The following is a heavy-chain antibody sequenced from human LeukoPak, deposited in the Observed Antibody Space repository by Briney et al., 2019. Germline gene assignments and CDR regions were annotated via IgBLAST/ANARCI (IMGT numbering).Heavy chain of an antibody. CDR2: IYTSGST. Sequence: PSETLSLTCTVSGGSISSYYWSWIRQPAGKGLEWIGRIYTSGSTNYNPSLKSRVTMSVDTSKNQFSLKLSSVTAADTAVYYCASGAWPRNPDQGDYYMDVWGKGSTVTVSS. CDR1: GGSISSYY. J-gene: IGHJ6*03. V-gene: IGHV4-4*07. D-gene: IGHD1-14*01. CDR3: ASGAWPRNPDQGDYYMDV.